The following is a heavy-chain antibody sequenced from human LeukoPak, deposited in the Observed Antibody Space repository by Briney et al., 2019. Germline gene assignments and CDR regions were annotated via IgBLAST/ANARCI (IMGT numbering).Heavy chain of an antibody. CDR2: IIPIFGTA. CDR1: GYTFTNYY. J-gene: IGHJ5*02. CDR3: ARELEYQLLGWFDP. Sequence: PWASVKVSCKASGYTFTNYYMHWVRQAPGQGLEWMGGIIPIFGTANYAQKFQGRVTITADESTSTAYMELSSLRSEDTAEYYCARELEYQLLGWFDPWGQGTLVTVSS. D-gene: IGHD2-2*01. V-gene: IGHV1-69*13.